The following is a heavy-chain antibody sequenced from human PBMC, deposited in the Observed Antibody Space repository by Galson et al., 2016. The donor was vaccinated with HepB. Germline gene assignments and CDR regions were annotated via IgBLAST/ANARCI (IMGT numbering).Heavy chain of an antibody. Sequence: SLRLSCAASGLTFLKWMNWIRLAPGKGLEWVAIINNDGSKKSYVDSVKGRFTISRDNNNNLLFLQMNSLRVDETAVYFCTSGAGWLIDYWGQGTHVIVSS. D-gene: IGHD6-19*01. J-gene: IGHJ4*02. CDR3: TSGAGWLIDY. CDR1: GLTFLKW. V-gene: IGHV3-7*03. CDR2: INNDGSKK.